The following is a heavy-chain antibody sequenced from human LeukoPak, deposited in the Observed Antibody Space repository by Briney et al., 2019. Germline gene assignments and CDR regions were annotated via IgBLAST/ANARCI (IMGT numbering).Heavy chain of an antibody. Sequence: GASMKVSCKASGYTFTSYDINWVRQATGQGLEWMGWMNPNSGNTGYAQKFQGRVTMTRSTSITTAYMELTSLRPEDTAVYYCVRCAVGCYYNYGIDAWGQGTTVTVSS. CDR2: MNPNSGNT. D-gene: IGHD2-8*01. V-gene: IGHV1-8*01. CDR3: VRCAVGCYYNYGIDA. CDR1: GYTFTSYD. J-gene: IGHJ6*02.